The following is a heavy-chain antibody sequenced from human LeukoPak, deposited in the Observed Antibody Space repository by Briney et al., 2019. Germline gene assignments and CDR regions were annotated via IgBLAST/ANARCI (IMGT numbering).Heavy chain of an antibody. CDR2: INPSGGST. Sequence: ASVKVSCKASGYTFTSYYMHWVRQAPGQGLEWMGIINPSGGSTSYAQKFQGRVTMTRDTSISTAYMELSRLRSDDTAVYYCAREGRIIGIAAAGNLSYRGQGTLVTVSS. V-gene: IGHV1-46*01. J-gene: IGHJ4*02. CDR3: AREGRIIGIAAAGNLSY. D-gene: IGHD6-13*01. CDR1: GYTFTSYY.